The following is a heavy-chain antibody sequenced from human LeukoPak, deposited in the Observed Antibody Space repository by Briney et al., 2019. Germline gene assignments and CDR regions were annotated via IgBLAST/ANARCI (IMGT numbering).Heavy chain of an antibody. CDR2: ISYSGIT. J-gene: IGHJ3*02. V-gene: IGHV4-39*01. D-gene: IGHD3-16*01. CDR3: ARQKHYELHDAFDI. CDR1: GGSISNNDYY. Sequence: SETLSLTCTVSGGSISNNDYYWAWIRQPPGKGLEWIGSISYSGITYYNPSLQSRVTISVDTSKNQFSLKLSSVTAADTALHYCARQKHYELHDAFDIWGRGTMITVPS.